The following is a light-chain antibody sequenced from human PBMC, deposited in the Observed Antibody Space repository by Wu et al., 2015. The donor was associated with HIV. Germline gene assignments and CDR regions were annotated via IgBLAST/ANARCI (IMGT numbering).Light chain of an antibody. CDR3: QEYYNYSRGIP. J-gene: IGKJ3*01. V-gene: IGKV1-8*01. Sequence: TCRTGVPSRFSGSGSGTDFTLTIGCLQSEDFATYFCQEYYNYSRGIPFGPGTKVDVK.